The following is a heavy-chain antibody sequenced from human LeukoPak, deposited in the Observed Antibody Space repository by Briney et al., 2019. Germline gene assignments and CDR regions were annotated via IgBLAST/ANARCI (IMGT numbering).Heavy chain of an antibody. J-gene: IGHJ6*02. V-gene: IGHV3-30*18. Sequence: GGSLRLSCAASGFIFSSYGMHWVRQAPGKGLEWVAVISYDGSNKYYADSVKGRFTISRDNSKNTLYLQMNSLRAEDTAVYYCAKDYGDCFSYYYGMDVWGQGTTVTVSS. CDR2: ISYDGSNK. CDR3: AKDYGDCFSYYYGMDV. CDR1: GFIFSSYG. D-gene: IGHD4-17*01.